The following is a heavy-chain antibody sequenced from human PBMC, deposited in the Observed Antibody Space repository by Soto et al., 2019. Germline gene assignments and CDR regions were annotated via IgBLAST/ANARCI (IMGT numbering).Heavy chain of an antibody. CDR1: GGSISSGDYY. V-gene: IGHV4-30-4*01. Sequence: PLEILSLTCTVSGGSISSGDYYWSWIRQPPGKGLEWIGYIYYSGSTYYNPSLKSRVTISVDTSKNQFSLKLSSVTAADTAVYYCARDNSGYDWGQGTLVTVSS. CDR3: ARDNSGYD. CDR2: IYYSGST. D-gene: IGHD5-12*01. J-gene: IGHJ4*02.